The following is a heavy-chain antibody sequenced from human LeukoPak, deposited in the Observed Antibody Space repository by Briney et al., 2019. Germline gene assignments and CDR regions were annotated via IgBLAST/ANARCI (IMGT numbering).Heavy chain of an antibody. Sequence: GGSLRLSCAASGFTFSSYSMNWVRQAPGKGLEWVSSISSSSSYIYYADSVKGRFTMSRDNSKNSLYLQMKSLRTEDTALYYCGRDHVYGGADYWGQGTLVTVSS. CDR1: GFTFSSYS. CDR2: ISSSSSYI. V-gene: IGHV3-21*04. CDR3: GRDHVYGGADY. D-gene: IGHD4-23*01. J-gene: IGHJ4*02.